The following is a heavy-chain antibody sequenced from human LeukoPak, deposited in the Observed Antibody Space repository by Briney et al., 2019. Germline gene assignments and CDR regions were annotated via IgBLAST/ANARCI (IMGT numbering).Heavy chain of an antibody. D-gene: IGHD2-15*01. J-gene: IGHJ4*02. CDR3: ARGRRICSGGSCYSYYFDY. V-gene: IGHV4-34*01. CDR1: GGSFSGYY. Sequence: SETLSLTCAVYGGSFSGYYWSWIRQPPGKGLEWIGEINHSGSTNYNPSLKSRVTTSVDTSKNQFSLKLSSVTAADTAVYYCARGRRICSGGSCYSYYFDYWGQGTLVTVSS. CDR2: INHSGST.